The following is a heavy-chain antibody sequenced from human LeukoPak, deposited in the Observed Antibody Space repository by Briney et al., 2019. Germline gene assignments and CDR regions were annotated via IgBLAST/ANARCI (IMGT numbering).Heavy chain of an antibody. Sequence: SETLSLTCAVYGGSFSGYYWSWIRQPPGKGLEWIGEINHSGSTNYNPSLKSRVTMSVDTSKNQFSLKLSSVTAADTAVYYCARDNTAAGHYYYYMDVWGKGTTVTVSS. CDR2: INHSGST. D-gene: IGHD6-13*01. J-gene: IGHJ6*03. CDR1: GGSFSGYY. CDR3: ARDNTAAGHYYYYMDV. V-gene: IGHV4-34*01.